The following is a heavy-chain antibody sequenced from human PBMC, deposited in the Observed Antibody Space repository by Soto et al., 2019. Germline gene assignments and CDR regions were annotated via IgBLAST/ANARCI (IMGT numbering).Heavy chain of an antibody. CDR3: ARDRVYYYDSSGYYWSFDY. D-gene: IGHD3-22*01. J-gene: IGHJ4*02. V-gene: IGHV1-18*01. Sequence: ASVKVSCKASGYTFTSYGISWVRQAPGQGXEWMGWISAYNGNTNYAQKLQGRVTMTTDTSTSTAYMELRSLRSDDTAVYYCARDRVYYYDSSGYYWSFDYWGQGTLVSVSS. CDR2: ISAYNGNT. CDR1: GYTFTSYG.